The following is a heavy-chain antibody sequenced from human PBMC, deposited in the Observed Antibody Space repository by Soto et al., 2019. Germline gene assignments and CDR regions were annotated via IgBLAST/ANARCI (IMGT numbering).Heavy chain of an antibody. J-gene: IGHJ4*02. CDR1: GFTFSSFA. D-gene: IGHD6-13*01. CDR2: ISYDGSHK. CDR3: ARDRRQQLVPFDY. Sequence: QVQLVESGGGVVQPGRSLRLSCAASGFTFSSFAMHWVRQAPGKGLEWVSAISYDGSHKYYADSVKGRFTISRDNSKNTLYLQMNSLRPEDRAVYYCARDRRQQLVPFDYWGQGTLVTVSS. V-gene: IGHV3-30-3*01.